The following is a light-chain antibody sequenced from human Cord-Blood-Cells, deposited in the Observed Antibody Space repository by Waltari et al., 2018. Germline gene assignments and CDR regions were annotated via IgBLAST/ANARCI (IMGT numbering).Light chain of an antibody. CDR3: QSHDSSLSGAV. CDR1: SSNIGAGYD. J-gene: IGLJ3*02. V-gene: IGLV1-40*01. CDR2: GNS. Sequence: QSVLTQPPSVPGAPGQRVTIPCTGSSSNIGAGYDVHWCQQLPGTAPKLLIYGNSNRPAGVPDRFSGSKSGTSASLTITGLQAEDEADYYCQSHDSSLSGAVFGGGTKLTVL.